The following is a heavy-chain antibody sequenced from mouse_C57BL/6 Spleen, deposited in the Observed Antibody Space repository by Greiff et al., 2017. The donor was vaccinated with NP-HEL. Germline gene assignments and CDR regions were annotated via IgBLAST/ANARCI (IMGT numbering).Heavy chain of an antibody. J-gene: IGHJ3*01. V-gene: IGHV5-6*01. CDR2: ISSGGSYT. CDR3: ARGYYDYDTLAY. Sequence: EVHLVESGGDLVKPGGSLKLSCAASGFTFSSYGMSWVRQTPDKRLEWVATISSGGSYTYYPDSVKGRFTISRDNAKNTLYLQMSSLKSEDTAMYYCARGYYDYDTLAYWGQGTLVTVSA. CDR1: GFTFSSYG. D-gene: IGHD2-4*01.